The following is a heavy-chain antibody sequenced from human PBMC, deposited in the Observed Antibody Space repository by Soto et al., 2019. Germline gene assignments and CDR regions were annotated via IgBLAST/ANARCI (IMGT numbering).Heavy chain of an antibody. J-gene: IGHJ4*02. D-gene: IGHD7-27*01. CDR1: GGTFSSYT. Sequence: ASVKVSCKASGGTFSSYTISWVRQAPGQGLEWMGRIIPILGIANYAQKFQGRVTITADKSTSTAYMELSSLGSEDTAVYYCARDNWGSYYFDYWGQGTLVTVSS. CDR2: IIPILGIA. CDR3: ARDNWGSYYFDY. V-gene: IGHV1-69*02.